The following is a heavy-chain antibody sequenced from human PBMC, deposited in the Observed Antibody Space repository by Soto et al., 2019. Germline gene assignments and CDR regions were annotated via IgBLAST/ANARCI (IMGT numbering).Heavy chain of an antibody. J-gene: IGHJ4*02. CDR3: ARECGYSYGFAY. D-gene: IGHD5-18*01. CDR2: MNPNSGNT. Sequence: QVQLVQSGAEVKKPGASVKVSCKASGYTFTSYDINWVRQATGQGLEWVGWMNPNSGNTGYAQKFQGRVTMSRNTPTSKAYMELSSLRSEDTAVYYCARECGYSYGFAYWGQETLVTVSS. CDR1: GYTFTSYD. V-gene: IGHV1-8*01.